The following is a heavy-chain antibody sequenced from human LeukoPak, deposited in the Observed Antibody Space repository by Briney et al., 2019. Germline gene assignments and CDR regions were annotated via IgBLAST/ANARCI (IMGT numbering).Heavy chain of an antibody. CDR2: INPSGGST. CDR3: ARGPTVTTAFVYGMDV. J-gene: IGHJ6*02. V-gene: IGHV1-46*01. CDR1: GYTFTSYY. Sequence: ASVKVSCKASGYTFTSYYMHWVRQAPGQGLEWMGIINPSGGSTSYAQKFQGRVTMTRDTSTSTVYMELSSLRSEDTAVYYCARGPTVTTAFVYGMDVWGQGTTVTVSS. D-gene: IGHD4-17*01.